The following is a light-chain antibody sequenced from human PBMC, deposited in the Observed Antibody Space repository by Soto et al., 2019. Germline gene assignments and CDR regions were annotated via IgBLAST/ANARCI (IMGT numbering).Light chain of an antibody. CDR2: GAS. J-gene: IGKJ1*01. V-gene: IGKV3-20*01. CDR3: QQYGSSRT. CDR1: QSVSSSY. Sequence: EIVLTQSPGTLSLSPGERSTLSVRASQSVSSSYLAWYQQKPGQAPRLLIYGASSRATGIPDRFSGSGSGTDFTLTISRLEPEDFAVYYRQQYGSSRTCGQGPKVDIK.